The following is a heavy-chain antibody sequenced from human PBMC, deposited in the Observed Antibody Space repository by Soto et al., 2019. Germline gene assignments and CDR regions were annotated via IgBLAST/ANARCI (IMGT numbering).Heavy chain of an antibody. CDR2: IVPLFRTT. D-gene: IGHD6-13*01. V-gene: IGHV1-69*06. CDR1: GGTFSSYA. J-gene: IGHJ6*02. CDR3: ARGGYSSTWSNLLDRSGLDV. Sequence: QVQLVQSGAEAKKPGSSVKVSCKTSGGTFSSYAISWVRQAPGQGLEWMGGIVPLFRTTNYAQKFQGRVTITADTSTDTVYMELSALRSGDTAVYYCARGGYSSTWSNLLDRSGLDVWGQGTTVTVSS.